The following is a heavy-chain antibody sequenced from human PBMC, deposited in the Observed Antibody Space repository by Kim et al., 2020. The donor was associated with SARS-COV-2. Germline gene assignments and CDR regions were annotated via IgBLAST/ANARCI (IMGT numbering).Heavy chain of an antibody. CDR2: IFYRGTT. Sequence: SETLSLTCTVSGASINNNKYYWAWIRQPPGKGLEWIGSIFYRGTTYFNPSLKSRLTISIDTSKNQFSLKLRSVTAADTAVYYCAKYNSVVEVIDGQGRYYVDYWGQGTLVTVSS. V-gene: IGHV4-39*01. CDR3: AKYNSVVEVIDGQGRYYVDY. D-gene: IGHD2-21*01. J-gene: IGHJ4*02. CDR1: GASINNNKYY.